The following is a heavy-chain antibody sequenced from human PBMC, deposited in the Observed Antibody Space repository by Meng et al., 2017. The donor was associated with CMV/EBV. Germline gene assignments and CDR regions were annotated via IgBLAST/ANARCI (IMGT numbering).Heavy chain of an antibody. J-gene: IGHJ3*02. CDR3: ARVVYGAFDI. Sequence: GGSLRLSCVASGCTFSSYDMHWVRQVTGKGLGWVSGIGTGGDTYYPDSVKGRFTISRENAKNSLYLQMNSLRAGDTAVYYCARVVYGAFDIWGQGTMVTVSS. V-gene: IGHV3-13*01. D-gene: IGHD3-10*01. CDR1: GCTFSSYD. CDR2: IGTGGDT.